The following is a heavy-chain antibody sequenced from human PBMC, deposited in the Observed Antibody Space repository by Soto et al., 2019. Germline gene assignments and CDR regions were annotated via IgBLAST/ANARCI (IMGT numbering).Heavy chain of an antibody. J-gene: IGHJ3*02. D-gene: IGHD6-19*01. V-gene: IGHV3-74*01. Sequence: GGSLRLSCAASGFTFSSHWMHWVRQAPGKGLEWVSRISGGGSSTCYADSVKGRFTISRDNSKNTLYLQMNSLRAEDTAVYYCAKDRRRYSSGPDAFDIWGQGTMVTVSS. CDR1: GFTFSSHW. CDR3: AKDRRRYSSGPDAFDI. CDR2: ISGGGSST.